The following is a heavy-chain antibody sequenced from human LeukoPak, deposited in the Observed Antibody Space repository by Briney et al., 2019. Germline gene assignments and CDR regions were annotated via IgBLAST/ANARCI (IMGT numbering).Heavy chain of an antibody. CDR2: INSDGSST. CDR3: ARILPISGRDS. V-gene: IGHV3-74*01. Sequence: GGSLRLSCAASGFTFSSYWMHWVRQAPGKGLVWVSRINSDGSSTSYADSVKGRFTISRDNAKNMVYLQMNSLRGEDTAVYYCARILPISGRDSWGQGTLVTVSS. D-gene: IGHD2-15*01. J-gene: IGHJ4*02. CDR1: GFTFSSYW.